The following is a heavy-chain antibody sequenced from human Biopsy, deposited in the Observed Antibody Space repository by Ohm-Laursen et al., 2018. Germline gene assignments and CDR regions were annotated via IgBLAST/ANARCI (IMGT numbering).Heavy chain of an antibody. CDR1: EYTLTELP. D-gene: IGHD2-2*01. J-gene: IGHJ6*02. V-gene: IGHV1-24*01. CDR3: ARVLLPAAAVHYGIDV. Sequence: SVKVSCKVSEYTLTELPIHWVRQAPGKGLEWMGGFDPEHGETLYAQKFQGRVTMTEDTSTDTAYMELSSLRAEDTAVYYCARVLLPAAAVHYGIDVWGQGTTVTVSS. CDR2: FDPEHGET.